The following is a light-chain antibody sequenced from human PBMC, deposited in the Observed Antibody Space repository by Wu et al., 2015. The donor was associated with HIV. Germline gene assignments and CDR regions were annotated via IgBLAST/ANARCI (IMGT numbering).Light chain of an antibody. J-gene: IGKJ5*01. Sequence: DIQLTQSPSFLSASVGDRVTITCRASQGISRNLAWYQQKSGKAPKLLIHGGFILQSGVPSRFSGRGSGTEFTLTISSLQPEDFAVYYCQHCNNWPLTFGQGTRLEIK. CDR2: GGF. V-gene: IGKV1-9*01. CDR1: QGISRN. CDR3: QHCNNWPLT.